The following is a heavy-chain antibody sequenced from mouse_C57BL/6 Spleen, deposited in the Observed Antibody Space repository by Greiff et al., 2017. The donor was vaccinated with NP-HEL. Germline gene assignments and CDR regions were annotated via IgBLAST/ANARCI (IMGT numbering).Heavy chain of an antibody. V-gene: IGHV1-42*01. CDR1: GYSFTGYY. Sequence: EVQLQQSGPELVKPGASVKISCKASGYSFTGYYMNWVKQSPEKSLEWIGEINPSTGGTTYNQKFKAKATLTVDKSSSTAYMQLKSLTSEDSAVYYCARVGTLDYWGQGTTLTVSS. CDR3: ARVGTLDY. D-gene: IGHD2-14*01. J-gene: IGHJ2*01. CDR2: INPSTGGT.